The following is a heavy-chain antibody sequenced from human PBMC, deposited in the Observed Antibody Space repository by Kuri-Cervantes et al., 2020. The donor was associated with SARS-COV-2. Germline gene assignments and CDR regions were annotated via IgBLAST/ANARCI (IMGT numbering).Heavy chain of an antibody. D-gene: IGHD3-10*01. J-gene: IGHJ4*02. V-gene: IGHV3-11*04. Sequence: GGSLRLSCTVSGGSISSGDYYWSWIRQAPGRGLEWVSYISDGGRAKHYADSVKGRFTVSRDNAKNSLYLQMNSLRTEDTAVYFCAGAGTGWKYPIDYWGQGTLVTVSS. CDR1: GGSISSGDYY. CDR2: ISDGGRAK. CDR3: AGAGTGWKYPIDY.